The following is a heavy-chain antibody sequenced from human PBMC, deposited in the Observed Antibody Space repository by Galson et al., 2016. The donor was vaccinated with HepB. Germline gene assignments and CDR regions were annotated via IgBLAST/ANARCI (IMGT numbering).Heavy chain of an antibody. Sequence: SLRLSCAASGFTFSTHDMHWVRQATGKGLEWVSAIETAGATYYPDSVQGRFTISRENAKNSLYLQMNSLRAGDTAVYYCAGGNSLWTMRWNYGLAVWGKGTTVTVSA. J-gene: IGHJ6*04. CDR3: AGGNSLWTMRWNYGLAV. V-gene: IGHV3-13*01. CDR1: GFTFSTHD. CDR2: IETAGAT. D-gene: IGHD4/OR15-4a*01.